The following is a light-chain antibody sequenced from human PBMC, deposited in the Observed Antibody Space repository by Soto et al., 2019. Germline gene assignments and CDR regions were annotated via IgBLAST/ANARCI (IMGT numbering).Light chain of an antibody. Sequence: DIQMTQSPSSLSASVGDRVTITCRASQSISTYLNWYQQKVGKAPKLLIYAASSLQRGVPSRFSGSGSGTDFTLTISSLQPDDFATYYCQQYNSYPWTFGQGTKVEIK. CDR1: QSISTY. V-gene: IGKV1-39*01. CDR3: QQYNSYPWT. CDR2: AAS. J-gene: IGKJ1*01.